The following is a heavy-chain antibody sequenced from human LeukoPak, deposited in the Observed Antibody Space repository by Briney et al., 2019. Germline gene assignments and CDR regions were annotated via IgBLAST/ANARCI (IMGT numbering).Heavy chain of an antibody. J-gene: IGHJ4*02. Sequence: ASVKVSCKASGGTFSSYAISWVRQAPGQGLEWMGGIIPIFGTANYAQKFQGRVTITADESTSTAYMELSGLRSEDTAVYYCARGDTIFAPIDYWGQGTLVTVSS. CDR3: ARGDTIFAPIDY. D-gene: IGHD3-3*01. CDR1: GGTFSSYA. CDR2: IIPIFGTA. V-gene: IGHV1-69*13.